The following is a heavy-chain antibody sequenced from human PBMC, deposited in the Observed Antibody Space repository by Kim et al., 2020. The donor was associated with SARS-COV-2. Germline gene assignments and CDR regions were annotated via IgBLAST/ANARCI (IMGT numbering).Heavy chain of an antibody. D-gene: IGHD1-26*01. V-gene: IGHV4-34*01. Sequence: GSTNYTPSLKSRVTISVDTSKNQFSLKLSSVTAADTAVYYCARGRVYSPWGQGTLVTVSS. J-gene: IGHJ5*02. CDR2: GST. CDR3: ARGRVYSP.